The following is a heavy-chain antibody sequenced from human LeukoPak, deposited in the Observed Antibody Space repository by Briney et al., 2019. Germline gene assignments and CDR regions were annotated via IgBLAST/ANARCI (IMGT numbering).Heavy chain of an antibody. V-gene: IGHV1-69*05. CDR3: ASDILTGPYYYYYMDV. D-gene: IGHD3-9*01. CDR1: GGTFSSYA. CDR2: IIPIFGTA. Sequence: SVKVSCKASGGTFSSYAISWVRQAPGQGLEWMGGIIPIFGTANHAQKFQGRGTITTDESTSTAYMELSSLRSEDTAVYYCASDILTGPYYYYYMDVWGKGTTVTVSS. J-gene: IGHJ6*03.